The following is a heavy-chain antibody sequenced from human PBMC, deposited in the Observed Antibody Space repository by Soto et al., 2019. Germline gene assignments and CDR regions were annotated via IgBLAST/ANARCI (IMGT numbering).Heavy chain of an antibody. CDR2: ISAHNGNT. V-gene: IGHV1-18*01. Sequence: QVHLVQFEAEVKNPGASVMVSCKGSGYDFTTYGITWVRQAPGQGLEWMAWISAHNGNTNYAPNLQGRVTVTRDTSTSTAYLELRSLRSDDTAVYYCARGRYGDYWGQGALVTVSS. CDR1: GYDFTTYG. CDR3: ARGRYGDY. D-gene: IGHD1-1*01. J-gene: IGHJ4*02.